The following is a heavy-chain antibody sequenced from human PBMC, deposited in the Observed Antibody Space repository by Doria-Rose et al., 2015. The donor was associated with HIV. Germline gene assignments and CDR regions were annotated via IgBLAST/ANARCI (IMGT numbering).Heavy chain of an antibody. Sequence: QITLKESGPVLVKPTETLTLTCTVSGVSLSSPGMGVSWIRQPPGKALEWLANIFSDDEGSYKTSLKSRLTISRGTDNSQVGLTMTDVDPVDTATYYCARIKSSRWYHKYYFDFWGQGPLVIVSA. J-gene: IGHJ4*02. D-gene: IGHD6-13*01. CDR1: GVSLSSPGMG. CDR3: ARIKSSRWYHKYYFDF. CDR2: IFSDDEG. V-gene: IGHV2-26*01.